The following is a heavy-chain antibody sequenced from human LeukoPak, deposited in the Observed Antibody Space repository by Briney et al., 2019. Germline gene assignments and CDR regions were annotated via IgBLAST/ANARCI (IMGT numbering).Heavy chain of an antibody. D-gene: IGHD1-26*01. CDR2: IWPGDSDT. CDR1: GYSFTSYW. CDR3: ARRGRGDWFDH. Sequence: GESLQISCQGSGYSFTSYWIGWVRQLPGKGLECMGIIWPGDSDTRYSPSFQGQVTISADKSISTAYLQWSSLKASDTAIYYCARRGRGDWFDHWGQGTLVTVSS. V-gene: IGHV5-51*01. J-gene: IGHJ5*02.